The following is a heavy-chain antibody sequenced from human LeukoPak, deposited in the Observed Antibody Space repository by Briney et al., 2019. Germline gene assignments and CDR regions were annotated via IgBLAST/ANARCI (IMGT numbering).Heavy chain of an antibody. CDR1: GGSISSSY. CDR3: ARGRIEAALTGAFDI. V-gene: IGHV4-59*01. D-gene: IGHD6-13*01. J-gene: IGHJ3*02. Sequence: PSETLSLTCTVSGGSISSSYWSWIRQPPGKGLEWIGYIYYSGSTSYNPSLKSRVTISVDTSKNHFSLQLNSVTAADTAVYYCARGRIEAALTGAFDIWGQGTVVTVSS. CDR2: IYYSGST.